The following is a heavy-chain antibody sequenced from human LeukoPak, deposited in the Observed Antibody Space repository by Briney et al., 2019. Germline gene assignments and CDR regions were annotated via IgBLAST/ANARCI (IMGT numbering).Heavy chain of an antibody. CDR3: ARDLDSNGPHGAFDI. V-gene: IGHV4-39*07. D-gene: IGHD3-22*01. J-gene: IGHJ3*02. CDR1: GGSISSSSYY. Sequence: SETLSLTCTVSGGSISSSSYYWGWIRQPPGKGLEWIGSIYYSGSTYYNPSLKSRVTISVDTSKNQSSLKLSSVTAADTAVYYCARDLDSNGPHGAFDIWGQGTMVTVSS. CDR2: IYYSGST.